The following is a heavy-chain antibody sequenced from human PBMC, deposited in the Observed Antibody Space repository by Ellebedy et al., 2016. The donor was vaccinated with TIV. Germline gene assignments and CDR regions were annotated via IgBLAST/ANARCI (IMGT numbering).Heavy chain of an antibody. CDR1: GFTFSNYD. V-gene: IGHV3-30*03. D-gene: IGHD7-27*01. CDR3: ARAMRAGWGAFDI. Sequence: GESLKISCAASGFTFSNYDMHWVRQAPGKGLEWVAVISSDGSNKYYADSVKGRFTISRDYSKNTLYLQMNGLRAEDTAVYFCARAMRAGWGAFDIWGQGTMVSVSS. J-gene: IGHJ3*02. CDR2: ISSDGSNK.